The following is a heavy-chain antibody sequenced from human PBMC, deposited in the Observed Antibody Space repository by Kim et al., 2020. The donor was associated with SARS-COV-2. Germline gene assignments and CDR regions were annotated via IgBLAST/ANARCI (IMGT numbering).Heavy chain of an antibody. J-gene: IGHJ5*02. CDR3: ERQLHGDLWSSDYTGWLDP. CDR1: GGSINNSY. D-gene: IGHD4-4*01. V-gene: IGHV4-59*08. CDR2: IYSSGTT. Sequence: SETLSLTCSVSGGSINNSYWSWIRQPPGKGLEWIGYIYSSGTTTYNPSLKSRVTISVDTSKNQFSLKLSSVTAEDTAVYYCERQLHGDLWSSDYTGWLDP.